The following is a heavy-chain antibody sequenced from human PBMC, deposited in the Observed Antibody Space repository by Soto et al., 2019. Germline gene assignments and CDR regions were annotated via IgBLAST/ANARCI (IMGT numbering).Heavy chain of an antibody. V-gene: IGHV3-21*01. CDR3: ARTGAVGLARDFDC. CDR2: ISSDSNYI. CDR1: GFTFSSYS. Sequence: PGGSLRLSCVASGFTFSSYSMNWVRQAPGEGLEWVSFISSDSNYIYYADSLKGRFTISRDNAKNSVYLEMNSLRGEDTAVYYCARTGAVGLARDFDCWGQGTLVTVSS. J-gene: IGHJ4*02. D-gene: IGHD6-19*01.